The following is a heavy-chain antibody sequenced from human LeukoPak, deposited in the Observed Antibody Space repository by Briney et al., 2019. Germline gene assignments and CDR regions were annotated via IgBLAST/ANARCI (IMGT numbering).Heavy chain of an antibody. CDR1: GYNFTNYW. CDR2: IFPGDSDI. D-gene: IGHD3-10*01. V-gene: IGHV5-51*01. Sequence: GESLKISCKGSGYNFTNYWIGWVRQMPGEGLGWMGIIFPGDSDIRYSPSFQGQVTISADKSISTAYLQWSNLKASDTAMYYCARSRSGLTRSYNWFDPWGQGTLVTVSS. CDR3: ARSRSGLTRSYNWFDP. J-gene: IGHJ5*02.